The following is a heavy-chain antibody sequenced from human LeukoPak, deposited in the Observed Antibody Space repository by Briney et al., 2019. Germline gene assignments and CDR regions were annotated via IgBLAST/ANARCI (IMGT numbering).Heavy chain of an antibody. CDR1: GFTFSSYA. J-gene: IGHJ4*02. D-gene: IGHD6-13*01. V-gene: IGHV3-23*01. Sequence: GGSLRLSCAASGFTFSSYATSWVRQAPGKGLEWVSGISGGGVSTYYADSVKGRFTISRDNSKNTLYLQMNSLRAEDTAVYYCAKEGALGSSSWYYFDYWGQGTLVTVSS. CDR2: ISGGGVST. CDR3: AKEGALGSSSWYYFDY.